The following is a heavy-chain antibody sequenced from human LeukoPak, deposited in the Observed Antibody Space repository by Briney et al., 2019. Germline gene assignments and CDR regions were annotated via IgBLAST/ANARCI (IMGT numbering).Heavy chain of an antibody. CDR3: ATDGAIWFGELGSAFDI. Sequence: GGSLRLSCAASGFTFSNAWMSWVRQAPGKGLEWVGRIKSKTDGGTTDYAAPVKGRFTISSDDSKNTLYLQMNSLKTEDTAVYYCATDGAIWFGELGSAFDIWGQGTMVTVSS. D-gene: IGHD3-10*01. J-gene: IGHJ3*02. CDR1: GFTFSNAW. CDR2: IKSKTDGGTT. V-gene: IGHV3-15*01.